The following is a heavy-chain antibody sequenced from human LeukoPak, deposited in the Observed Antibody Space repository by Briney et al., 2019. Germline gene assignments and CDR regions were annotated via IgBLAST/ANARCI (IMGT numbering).Heavy chain of an antibody. CDR3: ARGTVPAAASDRLEGSTWFDP. V-gene: IGHV4-34*01. Sequence: SETLSLTCAVYGGPFSGYYWSWIRQPPGKGLEWIGEINHSGSTNYNPSLKSRVTISVGTSKNQFSLKLSSVTAADTAVYYCARGTVPAAASDRLEGSTWFDPWGQGTLVTVSS. J-gene: IGHJ5*02. D-gene: IGHD2-2*01. CDR1: GGPFSGYY. CDR2: INHSGST.